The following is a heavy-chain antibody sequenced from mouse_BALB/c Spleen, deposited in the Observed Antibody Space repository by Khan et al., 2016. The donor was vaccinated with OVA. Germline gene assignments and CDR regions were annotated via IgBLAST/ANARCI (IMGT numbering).Heavy chain of an antibody. J-gene: IGHJ3*01. CDR3: APVGTYCVSFAY. Sequence: VQLKESGPELVKPGASVKMSCKASGYTFTSYVMHWVKQKPGLGLEWIGYIYPFNDDTNYNEKFKGKATLTSDKSSSTAYMELSSLTSEDSAVYYCAPVGTYCVSFAYWGQGTLVTVSA. V-gene: IGHV1S136*01. CDR1: GYTFTSYV. CDR2: IYPFNDDT. D-gene: IGHD1-1*01.